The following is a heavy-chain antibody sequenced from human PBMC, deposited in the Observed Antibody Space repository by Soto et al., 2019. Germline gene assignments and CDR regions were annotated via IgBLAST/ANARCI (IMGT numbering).Heavy chain of an antibody. Sequence: GSLRLSCSVSGFTFSNYAMHWVRQAPGKGLEYVSGITSDGDSTWHADSVKDRFTISRDNSKNTLFLQMSSLRVEDTAIYFCVKGNQLLRYYFEFWGPGTLVTVSS. J-gene: IGHJ4*01. V-gene: IGHV3-64D*06. D-gene: IGHD2-15*01. CDR3: VKGNQLLRYYFEF. CDR1: GFTFSNYA. CDR2: ITSDGDST.